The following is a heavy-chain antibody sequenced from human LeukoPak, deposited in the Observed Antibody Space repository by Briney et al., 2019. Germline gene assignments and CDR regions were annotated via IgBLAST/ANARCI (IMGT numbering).Heavy chain of an antibody. J-gene: IGHJ5*02. CDR3: ARMGYDFWSRGRFDP. CDR2: IYYSGST. V-gene: IGHV4-59*01. D-gene: IGHD3-3*01. CDR1: GGSISSYY. Sequence: PSETLSLTCTVSGGSISSYYWSWIRQPPGKGLEWIGYIYYSGSTNYNPSLKSRVTISVDTSKNQFSLKLSSVTAADTAVYYCARMGYDFWSRGRFDPWGQGTLVTVSS.